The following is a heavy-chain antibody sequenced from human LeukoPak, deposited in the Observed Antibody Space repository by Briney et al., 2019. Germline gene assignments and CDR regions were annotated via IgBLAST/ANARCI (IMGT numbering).Heavy chain of an antibody. D-gene: IGHD3-10*01. V-gene: IGHV3-23*01. J-gene: IGHJ6*02. CDR3: AKDPLSGGLDV. Sequence: GGSLRLSCAASGFNFSSYPMSWVRQAPGKGPEWVSNIDHSGDNTYYAVSVKGRFTISRDNSKNTLILQMKSLRVEDTALYYCAKDPLSGGLDVWGQGTSVTVSS. CDR1: GFNFSSYP. CDR2: IDHSGDNT.